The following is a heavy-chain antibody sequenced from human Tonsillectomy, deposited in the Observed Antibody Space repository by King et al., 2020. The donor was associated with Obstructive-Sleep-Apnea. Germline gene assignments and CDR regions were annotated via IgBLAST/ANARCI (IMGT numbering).Heavy chain of an antibody. J-gene: IGHJ4*02. Sequence: QLVQSGGGVVQPGRSLRLSCAASGFTFNSYAMHWVRQAPGKGLEWVAIISYDGNNKYYADSVKGRFTISRDNSKNTLYLQMNSLRAEDTAVYYCARDGEGPYGSGSSILDCWGQGTLVTVSS. CDR3: ARDGEGPYGSGSSILDC. D-gene: IGHD3-10*01. V-gene: IGHV3-30-3*01. CDR2: ISYDGNNK. CDR1: GFTFNSYA.